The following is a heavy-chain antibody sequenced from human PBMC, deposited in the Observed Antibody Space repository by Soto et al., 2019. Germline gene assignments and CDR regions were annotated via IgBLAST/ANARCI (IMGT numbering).Heavy chain of an antibody. Sequence: QVQLVQSGPEVKMPGASVNVSCKASGYTFTSYGINWVRQAPGQGLEWLGRVSTYNGNTKYAQKFQGRVSVTTDTCTTTVYMHLRSLRSDDTAVYYCARERGLTASTLFGYWGQGTVVTVS. CDR2: VSTYNGNT. CDR1: GYTFTSYG. J-gene: IGHJ4*02. D-gene: IGHD3-10*02. V-gene: IGHV1-18*01. CDR3: ARERGLTASTLFGY.